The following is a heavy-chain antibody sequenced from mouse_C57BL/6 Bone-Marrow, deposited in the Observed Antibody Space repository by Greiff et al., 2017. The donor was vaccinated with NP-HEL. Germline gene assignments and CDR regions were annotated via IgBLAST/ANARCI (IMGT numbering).Heavy chain of an antibody. CDR2: ISSGSSTI. D-gene: IGHD3-3*01. J-gene: IGHJ2*01. CDR1: GFTFSDYG. Sequence: EVKLVESGGGLVKPGGSLKLSCAASGFTFSDYGMHWVRQAPEKGLEWVAYISSGSSTIYYADTVKGRCTISRDNAKNTLFLQMTSLRSEDTAMYYCARGAGVYFDYWGQGTTLTVSS. CDR3: ARGAGVYFDY. V-gene: IGHV5-17*01.